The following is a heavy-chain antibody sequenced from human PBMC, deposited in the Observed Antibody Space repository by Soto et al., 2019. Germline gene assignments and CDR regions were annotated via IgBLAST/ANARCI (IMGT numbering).Heavy chain of an antibody. V-gene: IGHV1-46*01. CDR2: INPSGGST. D-gene: IGHD6-19*01. J-gene: IGHJ4*02. Sequence: ASVKGACKASGYTFTRYYVHWVRQATGQGLEWMGIINPSGGSTRYAQKFQGRVTMTRDTSTSTVYMELSSLRSEDTAVYYCARVAVAGTRVDYWGQGTLVTVSS. CDR1: GYTFTRYY. CDR3: ARVAVAGTRVDY.